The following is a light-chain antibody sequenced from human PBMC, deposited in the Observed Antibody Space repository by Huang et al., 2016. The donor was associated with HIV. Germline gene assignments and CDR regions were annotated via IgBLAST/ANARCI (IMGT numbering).Light chain of an antibody. CDR1: QNINSY. V-gene: IGKV1-39*01. CDR3: QQSDNIPPT. CDR2: GAS. Sequence: DIQMTQSPSSLSASVGDRVTITCRASQNINSYLKWYQKKPGKAPKVLIYGASILQSGVPARFSGSGSGTDFTLTISSLQPDDFATYYCQQSDNIPPTFGQGTRV. J-gene: IGKJ1*01.